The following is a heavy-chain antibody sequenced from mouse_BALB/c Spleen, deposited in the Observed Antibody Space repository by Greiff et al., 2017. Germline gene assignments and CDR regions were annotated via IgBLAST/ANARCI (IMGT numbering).Heavy chain of an antibody. CDR1: GYTFTNYW. Sequence: VKLVESGAELVRPGTSVKISCKASGYTFTNYWLGWVKQRPGHGLEWIGDIYPGGGYTNYNEKFKGKATLTADTSSSTAYMQLSSLTSEDSAVYFCARRGLDYWGQGTSVTVSS. CDR2: IYPGGGYT. J-gene: IGHJ4*01. CDR3: ARRGLDY. V-gene: IGHV1-63*02.